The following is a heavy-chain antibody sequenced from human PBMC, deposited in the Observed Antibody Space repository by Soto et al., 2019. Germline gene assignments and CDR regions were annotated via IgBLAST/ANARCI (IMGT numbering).Heavy chain of an antibody. CDR1: GGTFSSYA. Sequence: QVQLVQSGAEVKKPGSSVKVSCKASGGTFSSYAISWVRQAPGQGLEWMGGIIPIFGTANYAQKFQGRVTISAXXSXRXXYMERSGLRSEDTAVYYCARVGSGSYYRPPYYFDYWGQGTLVTVSS. V-gene: IGHV1-69*12. D-gene: IGHD1-26*01. CDR2: IIPIFGTA. J-gene: IGHJ4*02. CDR3: ARVGSGSYYRPPYYFDY.